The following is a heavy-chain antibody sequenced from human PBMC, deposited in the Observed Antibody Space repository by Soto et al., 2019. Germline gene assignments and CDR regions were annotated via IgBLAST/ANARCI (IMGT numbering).Heavy chain of an antibody. CDR1: GFTFSSYS. Sequence: EVQLVESGGGLVKPGGSLRLSCAASGFTFSSYSMNWVRQAPGKGLEWVSSISSSSSYIYYADSVKGRFTISRDNAKNSLYLQMNSLRAEDTGVYYCARAPYYYDSRGYWAYWGQGTLVTVSS. D-gene: IGHD3-22*01. V-gene: IGHV3-21*01. J-gene: IGHJ4*02. CDR3: ARAPYYYDSRGYWAY. CDR2: ISSSSSYI.